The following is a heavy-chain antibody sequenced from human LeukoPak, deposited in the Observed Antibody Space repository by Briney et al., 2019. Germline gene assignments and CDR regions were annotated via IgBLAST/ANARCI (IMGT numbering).Heavy chain of an antibody. D-gene: IGHD3-16*01. CDR2: ISGSGGST. CDR3: AKGGARYNWFDP. J-gene: IGHJ5*02. CDR1: GFTFSSYA. V-gene: IGHV3-23*01. Sequence: PGGSLRLSCAASGFTFSSYAMSWVRQAPGKGLEWVSAISGSGGSTYYADSVKGRFTISRDNSKNTRYLQMNSLRAEDTAVYYCAKGGARYNWFDPWGQGTLVTVSS.